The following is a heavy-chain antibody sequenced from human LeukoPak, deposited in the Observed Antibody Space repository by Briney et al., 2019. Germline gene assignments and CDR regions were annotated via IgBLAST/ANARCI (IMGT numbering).Heavy chain of an antibody. D-gene: IGHD3-22*01. CDR1: GYRFTNYW. J-gene: IGHJ4*02. Sequence: GESLKISCKGSGYRFTNYWIGWVRQMPGKGLEWMGIIYPGDSDTRYSPSFQGQVTISAEKSISTAYLQWSSLKASDTAMYYCARHSHDSSGYFQDYYFGFWGQGTLVAVSS. CDR3: ARHSHDSSGYFQDYYFGF. V-gene: IGHV5-51*01. CDR2: IYPGDSDT.